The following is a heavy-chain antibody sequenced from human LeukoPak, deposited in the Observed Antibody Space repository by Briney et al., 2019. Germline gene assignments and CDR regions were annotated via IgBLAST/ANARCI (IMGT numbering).Heavy chain of an antibody. CDR1: GYTFTENY. J-gene: IGHJ4*02. D-gene: IGHD3-22*01. CDR3: ARGKSGYSP. CDR2: INPYTGAA. V-gene: IGHV1-2*02. Sequence: ASVKVSCKASGYTFTENYIHWVRQAPGQGLEWMGLINPYTGAAIYTQNFQGRVTMTRDTSVSTAYMHLSGLRSDDTAVYYCARGKSGYSPWGQGTPVTVSS.